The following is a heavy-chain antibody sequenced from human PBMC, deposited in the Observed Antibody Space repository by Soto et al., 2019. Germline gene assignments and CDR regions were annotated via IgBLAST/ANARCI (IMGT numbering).Heavy chain of an antibody. CDR3: ARGDGAYDH. CDR1: GLTVSDNY. Sequence: DVQLVESGGRLIQPGGSLRLSCALSGLTVSDNYMTWVRQAPGKGLEWVSVIYRGGTTLYTDSVKGRFTISRDRLKNTVSLQMNSLRAEDAAVYYCARGDGAYDHWGQGTLVSVSS. CDR2: IYRGGTT. D-gene: IGHD3-22*01. V-gene: IGHV3-53*01. J-gene: IGHJ1*01.